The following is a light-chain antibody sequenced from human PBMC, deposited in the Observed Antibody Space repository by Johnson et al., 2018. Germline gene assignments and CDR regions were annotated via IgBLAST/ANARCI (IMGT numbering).Light chain of an antibody. J-gene: IGLJ1*01. Sequence: QSVLTQPPSVSAAPGQKVTISCSGSSSNIGNNYVSWYQQLPGTAPKLLIYEHNKRPSGIPDRFSGSKSGTSATLGITGLPTGDEADYDCGTWDSRLSAGNVFGTGTKVTVL. CDR2: EHN. CDR1: SSNIGNNY. CDR3: GTWDSRLSAGNV. V-gene: IGLV1-51*02.